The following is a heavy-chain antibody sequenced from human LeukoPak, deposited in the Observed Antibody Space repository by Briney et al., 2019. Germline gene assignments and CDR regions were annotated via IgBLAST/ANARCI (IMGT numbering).Heavy chain of an antibody. CDR2: ISAYNGNT. J-gene: IGHJ4*02. Sequence: ASVQVSCKASGYTFTSYGISWVRQAPGQGLEWMGWISAYNGNTNYAQKLQGRVTMTTDTSTSTAYMELRSLRSDDTAVYYCARGSGNYDSSGYRDYWGQGTLVTVSS. V-gene: IGHV1-18*01. D-gene: IGHD3-22*01. CDR3: ARGSGNYDSSGYRDY. CDR1: GYTFTSYG.